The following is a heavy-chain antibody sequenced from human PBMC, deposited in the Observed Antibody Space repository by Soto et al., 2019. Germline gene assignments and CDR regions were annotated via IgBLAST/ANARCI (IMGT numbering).Heavy chain of an antibody. CDR2: IYYSGST. CDR1: GGSISSGGYY. Sequence: QVQLQESGPGLVKPSQTLSLTCTVSGGSISSGGYYWSWIRQHPGKGLEWIGYIYYSGSTYYNPSLKGRVTISVDTSKNQFSLKLSSVTAADTAVYYCARVGIAVAGTSSTPEHDYWGQGTLVTVSS. CDR3: ARVGIAVAGTSSTPEHDY. J-gene: IGHJ4*02. V-gene: IGHV4-31*03. D-gene: IGHD6-19*01.